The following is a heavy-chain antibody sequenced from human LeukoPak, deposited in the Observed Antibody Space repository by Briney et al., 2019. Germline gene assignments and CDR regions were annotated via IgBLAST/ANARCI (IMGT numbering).Heavy chain of an antibody. CDR1: GGSISSSSDY. CDR2: ISYSGST. V-gene: IGHV4-39*01. J-gene: IGHJ4*02. Sequence: SETLSLTCTVSGGSISSSSDYWGWIRQPPGKGLEWIGSISYSGSTYYNPSLKSRVTISVATSKNQFSLKLSSVTAADTAVYYCARRGSGYYEGDWGYYFDYWGQGTLVTVSS. D-gene: IGHD3-22*01. CDR3: ARRGSGYYEGDWGYYFDY.